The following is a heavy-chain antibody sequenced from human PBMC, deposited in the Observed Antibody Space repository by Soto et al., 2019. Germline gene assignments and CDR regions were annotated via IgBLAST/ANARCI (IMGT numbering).Heavy chain of an antibody. J-gene: IGHJ4*02. Sequence: EVQLVETGGGVIQPGGSLRLSCAASGFTVSGNYMSWVRQAPGKGPEWVSVIYNGGGTDYADSVKGRYTISSDNSKNTLYLHMTILRAEDTAGYYCASTRGSSYDYWGQGTLFTVSS. CDR2: IYNGGGT. CDR1: GFTVSGNY. CDR3: ASTRGSSYDY. D-gene: IGHD6-6*01. V-gene: IGHV3-53*02.